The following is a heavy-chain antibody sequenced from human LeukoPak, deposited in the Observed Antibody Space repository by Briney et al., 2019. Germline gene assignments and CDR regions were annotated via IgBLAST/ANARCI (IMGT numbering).Heavy chain of an antibody. CDR1: EFTFDKYW. D-gene: IGHD3-22*01. CDR2: INVDGTIT. Sequence: SGGSLRLSCAASEFTFDKYWTHWVRQAPGKGLVCVSRINVDGTITSYADSVKGAFIISRDNAKNTLYLQVSSLRAEDTAVYYCATGNYYDSRGYYTFGHWGQGTLVTVSS. J-gene: IGHJ4*02. CDR3: ATGNYYDSRGYYTFGH. V-gene: IGHV3-74*01.